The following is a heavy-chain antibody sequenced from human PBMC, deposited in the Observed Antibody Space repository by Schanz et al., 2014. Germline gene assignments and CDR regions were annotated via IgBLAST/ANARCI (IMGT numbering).Heavy chain of an antibody. D-gene: IGHD6-13*01. V-gene: IGHV4-4*02. CDR1: GGSISSSNW. CDR2: IYHSGRT. Sequence: QVQLQQWGAGLLKPSETLSLTCAVSGGSISSSNWWSWVRQPPGKGLEWIGEIYHSGRTNYNPSLKSRVTISVDKSNNEFSLKLSSVTAADTAVYYCARARSWPDYWGQGTLVTVSS. J-gene: IGHJ4*02. CDR3: ARARSWPDY.